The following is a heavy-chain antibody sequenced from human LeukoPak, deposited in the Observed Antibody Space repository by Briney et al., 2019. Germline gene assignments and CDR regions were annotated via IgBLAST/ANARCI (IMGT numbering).Heavy chain of an antibody. CDR3: ARDLAIGYCSSTSCYSYYFDY. J-gene: IGHJ4*02. CDR1: GYTFTGYY. CDR2: INPNSGGT. D-gene: IGHD2-2*02. Sequence: ASVKVSCKASGYTFTGYYMHWVRQAPGQGLEWMGWINPNSGGTNYAQKFQGRVTMTRDTSISTAYMELSRLRSDDTAAYYCARDLAIGYCSSTSCYSYYFDYWGQGTLVTVSS. V-gene: IGHV1-2*02.